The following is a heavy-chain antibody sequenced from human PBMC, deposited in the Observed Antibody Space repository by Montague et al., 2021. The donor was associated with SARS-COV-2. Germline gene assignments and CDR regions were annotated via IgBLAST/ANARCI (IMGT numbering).Heavy chain of an antibody. CDR3: AREYYYDSSGYYGYAFDL. V-gene: IGHV2-70*11. CDR1: GFSLSTSGMC. D-gene: IGHD3-22*01. CDR2: IDGDDEK. Sequence: PALVKPTQTLTLTCTFSGFSLSTSGMCVSWIRQPPGKALEWLARIDGDDEKYYSKSLKTRLTISKDTSKNQVALTMTNMDPVDTATYYCAREYYYDSSGYYGYAFDLWGQGTMVTVSS. J-gene: IGHJ3*01.